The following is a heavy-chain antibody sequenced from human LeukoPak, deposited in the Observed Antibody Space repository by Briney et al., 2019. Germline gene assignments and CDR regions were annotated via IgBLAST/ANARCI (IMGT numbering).Heavy chain of an antibody. CDR2: INTNSGGT. V-gene: IGHV1-2*02. CDR3: ARGAYYYDSSGHYPMFEY. D-gene: IGHD3-22*01. J-gene: IGHJ4*02. Sequence: GASVKVSCKASGYTFTDYYMHWVRQAPGQGLEWMGWINTNSGGTNSAQKFQGRVTMTRDTSISTVYMGLSRLRSDDTAVYYCARGAYYYDSSGHYPMFEYWGQGTLVTVSS. CDR1: GYTFTDYY.